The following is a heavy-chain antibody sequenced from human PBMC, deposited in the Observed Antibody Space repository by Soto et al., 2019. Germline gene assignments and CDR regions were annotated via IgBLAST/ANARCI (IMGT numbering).Heavy chain of an antibody. CDR2: IYYSGST. CDR3: ASSYGSGSYQRVGFDY. J-gene: IGHJ4*02. V-gene: IGHV4-39*01. CDR1: GGSIISSSYY. Sequence: SETLSLACTVSGGSIISSSYYWVLILQPPVKGLEWIGSIYYSGSTYYNPSLKSRVTISVDTSKNQFSLKLSSVTAADTAVYYCASSYGSGSYQRVGFDYWGQGTLVTVSS. D-gene: IGHD3-10*01.